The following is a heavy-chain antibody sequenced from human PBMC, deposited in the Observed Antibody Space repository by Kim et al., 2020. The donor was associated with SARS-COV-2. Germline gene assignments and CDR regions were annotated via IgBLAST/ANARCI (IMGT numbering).Heavy chain of an antibody. CDR3: VRDSPLGVSAA. CDR1: GFTFSSSW. D-gene: IGHD3-3*01. V-gene: IGHV3-74*03. J-gene: IGHJ5*02. Sequence: GGSLRLSCAASGFTFSSSWMHWVRQVPGKRLMWVSRIKSDGSLITYEDSVKGRFTISRDNAKNTLYLQMNSLRVEDTAVYYCVRDSPLGVSAAWGQGTLV. CDR2: IKSDGSLI.